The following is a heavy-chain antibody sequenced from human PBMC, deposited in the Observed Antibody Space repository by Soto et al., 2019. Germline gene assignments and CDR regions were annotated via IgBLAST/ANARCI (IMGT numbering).Heavy chain of an antibody. CDR1: GFTFRRYG. CDR2: ISHDGGNR. CDR3: AKDRRDGYFDN. V-gene: IGHV3-30*18. J-gene: IGHJ4*02. Sequence: QVQLVESGGGVVQPGRSLRPSFGASGFTFRRYGMYWVRQAPGKGLECGAYISHDGGNRYSADSVKGRFTIFRDNSKNTLYLQMNSLGSEDGAVYYCAKDRRDGYFDNWGQGTLVTVSS.